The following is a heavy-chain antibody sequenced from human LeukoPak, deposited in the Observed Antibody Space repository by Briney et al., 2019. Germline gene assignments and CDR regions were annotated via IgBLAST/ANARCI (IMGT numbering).Heavy chain of an antibody. J-gene: IGHJ3*02. CDR1: GGSISSSSYY. CDR2: IYYSGST. CDR3: AREVNYGDYGDNAFDI. Sequence: SETLSLTCTVSGGSISSSSYYWGWIRQPPGEGLEWIGSIYYSGSTYYNPSLKSRVTISVDTSKNQFSLKLSSVTAADTAVYYCAREVNYGDYGDNAFDIWGQGTMVTVSS. V-gene: IGHV4-39*07. D-gene: IGHD4-17*01.